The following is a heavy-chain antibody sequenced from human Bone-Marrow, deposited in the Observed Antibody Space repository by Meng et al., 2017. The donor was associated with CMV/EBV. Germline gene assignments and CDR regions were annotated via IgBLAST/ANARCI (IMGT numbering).Heavy chain of an antibody. D-gene: IGHD1-26*01. CDR1: GGTFSSYA. Sequence: SVKVSCKASGGTFSSYAISWVRQAPGQGLEWMGGIIPILGIANYAQKFQGRVTITADKSTSTAYMELSSLRSEDTAVYYCARRGSYSGPYGMDVWGQGTTVTVSS. CDR3: ARRGSYSGPYGMDV. V-gene: IGHV1-69*10. CDR2: IIPILGIA. J-gene: IGHJ6*02.